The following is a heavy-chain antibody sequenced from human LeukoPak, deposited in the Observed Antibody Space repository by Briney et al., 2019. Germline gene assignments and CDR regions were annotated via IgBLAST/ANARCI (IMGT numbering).Heavy chain of an antibody. CDR3: ARGRLGLNQH. J-gene: IGHJ1*01. CDR2: INNSGST. Sequence: PSETLSLTCAVYGGSFSGFYWTWIRQPPGKGLEWIGEINNSGSTNYNSSLKSRVTISVDTSKNQFSLKLSSVTATDTAVYYCARGRLGLNQHWGQGTLVTVSS. V-gene: IGHV4-34*01. CDR1: GGSFSGFY. D-gene: IGHD6-19*01.